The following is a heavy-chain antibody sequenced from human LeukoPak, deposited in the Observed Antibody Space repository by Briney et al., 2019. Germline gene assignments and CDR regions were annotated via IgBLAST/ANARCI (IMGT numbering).Heavy chain of an antibody. Sequence: PSETLSLTCRVSGGSISRSSYYWGWIRQPPGKGLEWIGGIYYSGSTYYNPSLKSRVTILVDTSKNQFSLKLSSVTAADTAVYYCARGRQGNSGVEVDTAMVTVDYWGQGTLVTVSS. V-gene: IGHV4-39*07. CDR3: ARGRQGNSGVEVDTAMVTVDY. CDR1: GGSISRSSYY. J-gene: IGHJ4*02. CDR2: IYYSGST. D-gene: IGHD5-18*01.